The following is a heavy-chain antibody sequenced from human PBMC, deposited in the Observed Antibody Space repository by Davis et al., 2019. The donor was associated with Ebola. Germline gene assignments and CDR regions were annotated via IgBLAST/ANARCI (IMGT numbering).Heavy chain of an antibody. Sequence: GESLKISCAASGFTFSSYSMNWVRQAPGKGLEWVSSISSSSSYIYYADSVKGRFTISRDNAKNSLYLQMNSLRAEDTAVYYCARDMGSSGSYYYYGMDVWGQGTTVTVSS. V-gene: IGHV3-21*01. CDR1: GFTFSSYS. J-gene: IGHJ6*02. CDR2: ISSSSSYI. CDR3: ARDMGSSGSYYYYGMDV. D-gene: IGHD3-22*01.